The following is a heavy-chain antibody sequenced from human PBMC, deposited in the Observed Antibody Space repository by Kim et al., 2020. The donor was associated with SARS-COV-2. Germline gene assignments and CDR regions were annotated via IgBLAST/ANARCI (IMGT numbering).Heavy chain of an antibody. J-gene: IGHJ3*02. CDR2: ISAYNGNT. CDR1: GYTFTSYG. CDR3: ARDRYYCTNGVCYFKDAFDI. Sequence: ASVKVSCKASGYTFTSYGISWVRQAPGQGLEWMGWISAYNGNTNYAQKLQGRVTMTTDTSTSTAYMELRSLRSDDTAVYYCARDRYYCTNGVCYFKDAFDIWGQGTMVTVSS. D-gene: IGHD2-8*01. V-gene: IGHV1-18*01.